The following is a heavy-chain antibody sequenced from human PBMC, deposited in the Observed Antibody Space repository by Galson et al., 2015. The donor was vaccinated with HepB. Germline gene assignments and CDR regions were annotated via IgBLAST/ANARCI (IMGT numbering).Heavy chain of an antibody. CDR1: GYSFTSYW. CDR2: IYPGDSDT. J-gene: IGHJ6*03. V-gene: IGHV5-51*01. D-gene: IGHD2-21*01. CDR3: ARLGGSLSGDRHYYYYDMDV. Sequence: QSGAEVKKPGESLKISCKGSGYSFTSYWIGWVRQMPGKGLEWMGIIYPGDSDTRYSPSFHGQVTISADKSISTAYLQWSSLKASDTAMYYCARLGGSLSGDRHYYYYDMDVWGKGTTVTVSS.